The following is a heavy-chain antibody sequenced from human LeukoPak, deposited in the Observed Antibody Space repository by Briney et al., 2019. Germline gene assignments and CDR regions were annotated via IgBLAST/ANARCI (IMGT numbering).Heavy chain of an antibody. J-gene: IGHJ5*02. CDR1: GGSISSYY. CDR3: ARDFNYDSSGYLYNWFDP. Sequence: SETLSLTCTVSGGSISSYYWSWIRQPPGKGLEWIGYIYYSGSTNYNPSLKSRVTISVDTTKNQFSLKLSSVTAADTAVYYCARDFNYDSSGYLYNWFDPGAREPWSPSHQ. CDR2: IYYSGST. D-gene: IGHD3-22*01. V-gene: IGHV4-59*01.